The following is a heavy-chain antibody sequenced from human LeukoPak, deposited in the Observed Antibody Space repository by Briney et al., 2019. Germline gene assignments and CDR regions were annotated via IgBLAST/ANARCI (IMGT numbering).Heavy chain of an antibody. D-gene: IGHD3-22*01. CDR3: AKDQAGGMYYYDSSGSKRVY. Sequence: GGSLRLSCAASGFTFSSYAMSWVRQAPGKGLEWVSAISGSGGSTYYADSVKGRFTISRDNSKNTLYLQMNSLRAEDTAVYYCAKDQAGGMYYYDSSGSKRVYWGQGTLVTVSS. CDR2: ISGSGGST. CDR1: GFTFSSYA. V-gene: IGHV3-23*01. J-gene: IGHJ4*02.